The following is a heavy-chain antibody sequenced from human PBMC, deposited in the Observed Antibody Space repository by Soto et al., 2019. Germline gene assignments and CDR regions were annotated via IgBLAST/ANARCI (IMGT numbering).Heavy chain of an antibody. CDR1: GFTFSSYA. J-gene: IGHJ4*02. CDR2: ISGSGGST. D-gene: IGHD5-12*01. V-gene: IGHV3-23*01. CDR3: AKARYSGYDWVDY. Sequence: GGSLRLSCAASGFTFSSYAMSWVRQAPGKGLEWVSSISGSGGSTYYGDSVKGRFTISRDNSKNTLYLQMNSLRAEDTAVYYCAKARYSGYDWVDYWGQGTLVTVSS.